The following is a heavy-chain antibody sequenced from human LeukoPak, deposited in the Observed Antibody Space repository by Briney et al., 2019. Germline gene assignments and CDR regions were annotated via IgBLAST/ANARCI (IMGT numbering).Heavy chain of an antibody. CDR1: GFTFSSHA. Sequence: PGGSLRLSCAASGFTFSSHAMRWVRQAPGKGVEWVSRLSSGGATTDYTASVKGRFTISRDTSKNTLYLQMNSLRAEDTAVYYCAKDRSGSGYFDYWGQGTLVTVSS. V-gene: IGHV3-23*01. CDR2: LSSGGATT. D-gene: IGHD3-10*01. CDR3: AKDRSGSGYFDY. J-gene: IGHJ4*02.